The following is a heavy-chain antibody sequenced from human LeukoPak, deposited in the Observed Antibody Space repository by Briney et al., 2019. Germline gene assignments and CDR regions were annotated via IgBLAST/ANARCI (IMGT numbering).Heavy chain of an antibody. CDR1: GYTFTGYW. D-gene: IGHD5-24*01. CDR2: ISPSGGST. V-gene: IGHV1-46*01. J-gene: IGHJ5*02. CDR3: ARDNSVRDEAWWFNP. Sequence: GASVKLSCKAFGYTFTGYWMHWVRQAPGQGPEWMGVISPSGGSTIYAQKFKGRVTLTRDMSTSTDYLKLSSLRSEDTAVYYCARDNSVRDEAWWFNPWGQGTLVTVSS.